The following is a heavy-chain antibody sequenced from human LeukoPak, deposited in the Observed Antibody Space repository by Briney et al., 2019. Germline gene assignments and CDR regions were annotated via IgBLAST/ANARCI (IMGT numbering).Heavy chain of an antibody. V-gene: IGHV3-7*01. D-gene: IGHD6-6*01. CDR1: GFTFRNYW. CDR3: ASEGQLVRQYIY. Sequence: GGSLRLSCAVSGFTFRNYWMTWVRQAPGKGLEWVANIKQDGSENYYADSVRGRFTISRDNSQNSLYLQMDSLRVEDTAVYYCASEGQLVRQYIYWGQGTLVIVSS. J-gene: IGHJ4*02. CDR2: IKQDGSEN.